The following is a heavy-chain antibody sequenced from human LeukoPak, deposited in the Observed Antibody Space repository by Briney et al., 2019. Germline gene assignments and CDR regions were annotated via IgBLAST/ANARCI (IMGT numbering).Heavy chain of an antibody. D-gene: IGHD1-26*01. CDR2: MNPNSGNT. V-gene: IGHV1-8*01. CDR3: ARYGVGATPRLGAFDI. Sequence: ASVKVSCKASGYTFTSYDINWVRQATGQGLECMGWMNPNSGNTGYAQKFQGRVTMTRNTSISTACMELSSLRSEDTAVYYCARYGVGATPRLGAFDIWGQGTMVTVSS. CDR1: GYTFTSYD. J-gene: IGHJ3*02.